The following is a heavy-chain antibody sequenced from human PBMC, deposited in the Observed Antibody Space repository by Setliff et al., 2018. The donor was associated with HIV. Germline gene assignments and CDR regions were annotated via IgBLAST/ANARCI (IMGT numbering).Heavy chain of an antibody. V-gene: IGHV4-39*01. Sequence: SETLSLTCTVSGDSLRSSSSYYWAWIRQPPGKGLEWIGSIYYAGNTYYNPSLGSRVTMSMDTSKNQFSLRLTSVTAADTTVYYCARHSPYYYYMDVWGNGTTVTVSS. J-gene: IGHJ6*03. CDR2: IYYAGNT. CDR3: ARHSPYYYYMDV. CDR1: GDSLRSSSSYY.